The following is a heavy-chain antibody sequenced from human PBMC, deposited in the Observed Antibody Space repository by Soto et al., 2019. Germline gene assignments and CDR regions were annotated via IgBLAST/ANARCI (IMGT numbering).Heavy chain of an antibody. CDR2: ISYSGST. Sequence: SETLSLTCTISGGSISSYYWNWIRQPPGKGPEWIGFISYSGSTNYNPSLRSRVTISVDTSKTQFSLRLSSLTAGDTAVYYCARTSNIAVAGNAHRFDPWGQGTLVTVSS. CDR1: GGSISSYY. D-gene: IGHD6-19*01. CDR3: ARTSNIAVAGNAHRFDP. J-gene: IGHJ5*02. V-gene: IGHV4-59*01.